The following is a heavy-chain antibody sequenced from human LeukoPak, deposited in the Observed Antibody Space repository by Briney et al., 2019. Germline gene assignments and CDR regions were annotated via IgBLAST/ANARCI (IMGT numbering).Heavy chain of an antibody. J-gene: IGHJ4*02. CDR1: GFTFNKYA. V-gene: IGHV3-43*02. Sequence: GGSLRLSCAASGFTFNKYAMHWVRQAPGKGLEWVSFISGDGASTYYADSVKGRFTISRDNDKASLYLQMNSLRTEDTAFYYCAKSYRGNSDCWGQGTLVTVSS. D-gene: IGHD4-23*01. CDR2: ISGDGAST. CDR3: AKSYRGNSDC.